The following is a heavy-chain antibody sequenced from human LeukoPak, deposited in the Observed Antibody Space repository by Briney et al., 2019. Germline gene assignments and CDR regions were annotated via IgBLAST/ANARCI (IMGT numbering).Heavy chain of an antibody. CDR2: INHSGST. J-gene: IGHJ5*02. CDR1: GGSFSGYY. Sequence: SETLSLTCAVYGGSFSGYYWSWIRQPPGKGLEWTGEINHSGSTNYNPSLKSRVTISVDTSKNQFSLKLSSVTAADTAVYYCARDQTTVTTDWFDPWGQGTLVTVSS. V-gene: IGHV4-34*01. D-gene: IGHD4-17*01. CDR3: ARDQTTVTTDWFDP.